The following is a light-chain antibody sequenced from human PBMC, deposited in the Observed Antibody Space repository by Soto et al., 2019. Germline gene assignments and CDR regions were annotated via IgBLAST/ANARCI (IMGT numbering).Light chain of an antibody. J-gene: IGKJ5*01. CDR1: QSVSSY. CDR3: QQRSNWPSIS. V-gene: IGKV3-15*01. Sequence: EIVMTRSPATLSLSPLEIATLSFMASQSVSSYLAWYQQKPGQAPRLLIYSASTRATGIPARFSGSGSGTEFILTISSLQSEDFAVYYCQQRSNWPSISFGQGTRLEIK. CDR2: SAS.